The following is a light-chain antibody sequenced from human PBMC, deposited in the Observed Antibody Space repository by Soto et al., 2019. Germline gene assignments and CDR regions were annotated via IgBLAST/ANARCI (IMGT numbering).Light chain of an antibody. Sequence: QSALTQPASVSGSPGQSITISCTGTSSDVGAYNYVSWYQQHPGKAPKLIIYDVTNRPSGVSNRFSGSKSGNTASLTISGLQPEDEADYYCTSYTRTTTYVFGPGTKLTVL. J-gene: IGLJ1*01. V-gene: IGLV2-14*01. CDR2: DVT. CDR3: TSYTRTTTYV. CDR1: SSDVGAYNY.